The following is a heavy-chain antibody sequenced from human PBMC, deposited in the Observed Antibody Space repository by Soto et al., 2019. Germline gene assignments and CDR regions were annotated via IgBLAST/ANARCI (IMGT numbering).Heavy chain of an antibody. Sequence: QLLESGGGLVQFGGSLRLSCAASGFTFSSYGMSWVRQVPGKGLEWVSSISNGGSLTYYAASVKGRCTISRDNSKNTLYLQMDSLGAEDTALYYCATILVTKQWYFHVWGRGTLVTVSS. J-gene: IGHJ2*01. CDR3: ATILVTKQWYFHV. V-gene: IGHV3-23*01. D-gene: IGHD4-17*01. CDR2: ISNGGSLT. CDR1: GFTFSSYG.